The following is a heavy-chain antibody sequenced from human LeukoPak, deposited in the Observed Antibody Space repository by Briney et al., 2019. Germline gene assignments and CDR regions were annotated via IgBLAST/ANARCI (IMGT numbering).Heavy chain of an antibody. D-gene: IGHD2-2*01. CDR3: ARDYCSTTSCLDY. CDR2: TWYDGSKK. CDR1: GFSFSDHG. Sequence: GGSLRLSCAASGFSFSDHGMHWVRQAPGKGLEWVAVTWYDGSKKYFADSVKGRFTISRDDSKNTLYLQMNSLRAEDTAVYYCARDYCSTTSCLDYWGQGTLVTVSS. J-gene: IGHJ4*02. V-gene: IGHV3-33*01.